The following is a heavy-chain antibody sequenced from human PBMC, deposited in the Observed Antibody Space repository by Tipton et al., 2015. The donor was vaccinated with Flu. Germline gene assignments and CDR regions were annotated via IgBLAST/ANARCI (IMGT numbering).Heavy chain of an antibody. D-gene: IGHD3-10*01. J-gene: IGHJ3*02. CDR1: GGSISSSNYY. CDR3: VTNLITMVRGVITTDDAFDI. CDR2: IYYSGST. V-gene: IGHV4-39*07. Sequence: TLSLTCTVSGGSISSSNYYWGRIRQPPGKGLEWIGTIYYSGSTYYNPSLKSRVTISVDTSKNQSSLKLSSVTAADTAVYYCVTNLITMVRGVITTDDAFDIWGLGTMVTVSS.